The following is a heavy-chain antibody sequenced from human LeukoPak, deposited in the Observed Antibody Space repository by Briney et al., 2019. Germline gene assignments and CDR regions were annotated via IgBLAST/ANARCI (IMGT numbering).Heavy chain of an antibody. CDR3: ARHESIVVVVAARGFDY. CDR2: IYYSGST. V-gene: IGHV4-39*01. Sequence: PSETLSPTCTVSGGSISSSSHYWGWTREPPGKGLVWLWSIYYSGSTYYNPSLKSRVTISVDTSKNQFSLKLSSVTAADTAVYYCARHESIVVVVAARGFDYWGQGTLVTVSS. D-gene: IGHD2-15*01. J-gene: IGHJ4*02. CDR1: GGSISSSSHY.